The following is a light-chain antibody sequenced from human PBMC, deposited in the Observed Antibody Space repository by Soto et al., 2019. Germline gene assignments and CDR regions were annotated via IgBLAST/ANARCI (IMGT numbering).Light chain of an antibody. CDR1: QSISRY. Sequence: DIQMTQSTSSLSASVGDRVTITCRASQSISRYLNWDQQKSGKAHNLLIYAASSLQSGVPSRFSGSGSGTDFTLTISSLQPEDFATYFCQRSYSSPRTVGKGTKLDIK. J-gene: IGKJ2*01. CDR2: AAS. V-gene: IGKV1-39*01. CDR3: QRSYSSPRT.